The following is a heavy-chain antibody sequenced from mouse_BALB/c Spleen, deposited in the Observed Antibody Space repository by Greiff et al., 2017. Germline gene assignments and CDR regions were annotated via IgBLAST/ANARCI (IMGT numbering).Heavy chain of an antibody. Sequence: QVQLKESGPGLVAPSQSLSITCTVSGFSLTSYGVHWVRQPPGKGLEWLGVIWAGGSTNYNSALMSRLSISKDNSKSQVFLKMNSLQTDDTAMYYCARDYYRYDRGGDFDYWGQGTTLTVSS. J-gene: IGHJ2*01. V-gene: IGHV2-9*02. CDR2: IWAGGST. D-gene: IGHD2-14*01. CDR3: ARDYYRYDRGGDFDY. CDR1: GFSLTSYG.